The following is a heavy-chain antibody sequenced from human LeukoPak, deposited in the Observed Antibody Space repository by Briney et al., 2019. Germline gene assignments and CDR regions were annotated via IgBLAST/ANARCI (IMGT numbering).Heavy chain of an antibody. CDR2: IIPILGIA. D-gene: IGHD5-12*01. V-gene: IGHV1-69*04. CDR1: GGTFSSYA. J-gene: IGHJ5*02. CDR3: ARVEDSGYDYWFDP. Sequence: ASVKVSCKASGGTFSSYAISWVRQAPGQGLEWMGRIIPILGIANYAQKFQGRVTITADKSTSTAYIELSSLRSEDTAVYYCARVEDSGYDYWFDPWGQGTLVTVSS.